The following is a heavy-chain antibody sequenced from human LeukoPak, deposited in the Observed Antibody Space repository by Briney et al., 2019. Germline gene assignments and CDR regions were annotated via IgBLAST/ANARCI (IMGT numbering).Heavy chain of an antibody. J-gene: IGHJ6*03. Sequence: PSETLSLTCAVSGYSISSGYYWGWIRQPPGKGLEWIGSIYHSGSTYYNPSLKSRVTILLDTSKNQFSLKLSSVTAAGTAVYYCARDRRYCSNDICSNYMDVWGKGTTVTVSS. CDR3: ARDRRYCSNDICSNYMDV. CDR2: IYHSGST. D-gene: IGHD2-8*01. V-gene: IGHV4-38-2*02. CDR1: GYSISSGYY.